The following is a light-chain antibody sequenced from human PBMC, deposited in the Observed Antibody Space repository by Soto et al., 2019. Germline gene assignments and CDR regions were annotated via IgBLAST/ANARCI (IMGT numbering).Light chain of an antibody. CDR3: TSYVGSNNYV. J-gene: IGLJ1*01. CDR1: ASDIGRYNY. V-gene: IGLV2-8*01. CDR2: EVT. Sequence: QSALTQPPSASGSPGQSVTISCIGTASDIGRYNYVSWYQHHPGKAPKLIIYEVTKRPSGVPDRFSGSKSGNTASLTVSGLQADDEADSYCTSYVGSNNYVFGTGTKVTVL.